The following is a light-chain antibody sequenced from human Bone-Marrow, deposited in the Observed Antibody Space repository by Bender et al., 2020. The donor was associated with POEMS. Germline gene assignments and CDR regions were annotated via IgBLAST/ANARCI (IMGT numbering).Light chain of an antibody. CDR1: SSDVGGYEY. CDR3: SSYTTSSTWV. CDR2: EVR. J-gene: IGLJ3*02. V-gene: IGLV2-14*01. Sequence: QSALTQPPSASGSPGQSVTISCTGTSSDVGGYEYVSWYQQHPGKAPKLLIYEVRKRPSGVSNRFSGSQSGNAASLTISGLQADDEADYYCSSYTTSSTWVFGGGTKLTVL.